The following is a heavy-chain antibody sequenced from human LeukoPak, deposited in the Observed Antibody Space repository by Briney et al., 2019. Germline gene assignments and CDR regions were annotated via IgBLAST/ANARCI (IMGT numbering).Heavy chain of an antibody. D-gene: IGHD6-13*01. CDR1: GFTFSGSA. Sequence: GGSLRLSCAASGFTFSGSAMHWVRQASGKGLEWVGRIRSKANSYATAYAASVKGRFTISRDDSKNTAYLRMNSLKTEDTAVYYCTTTLRLGSSWYYYYGMDVWGKGTTVTVSS. CDR2: IRSKANSYAT. CDR3: TTTLRLGSSWYYYYGMDV. V-gene: IGHV3-73*01. J-gene: IGHJ6*04.